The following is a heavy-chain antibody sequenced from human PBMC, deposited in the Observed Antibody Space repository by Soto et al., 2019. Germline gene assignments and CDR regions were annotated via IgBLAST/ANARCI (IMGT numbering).Heavy chain of an antibody. D-gene: IGHD1-1*01. J-gene: IGHJ6*02. V-gene: IGHV4-30-4*01. CDR2: IFYSGTT. CDR1: GDSISSADYC. CDR3: ARDLWVEPELYYYGMDV. Sequence: PSETLSLTCTVSGDSISSADYCWSWIRQTPGKGLEWIGHIFYSGTTYYNPSLKSRLTISVDTSKNHFSLRLTSVTAADTAVCYCARDLWVEPELYYYGMDVWGQGTTVTVSS.